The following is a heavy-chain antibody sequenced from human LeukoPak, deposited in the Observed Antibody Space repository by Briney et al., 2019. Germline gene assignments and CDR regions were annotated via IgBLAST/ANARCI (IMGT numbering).Heavy chain of an antibody. D-gene: IGHD1-26*01. CDR2: INHSGST. V-gene: IGHV4-34*01. CDR3: ARSRFGGSYSGFDY. Sequence: PSETLSLTCAVYGGSFSGYYWSWIRQPPGKGLEWIGEINHSGSTNYNPSLKSRVTISVDTSKNQFSLKLSSVAAADTAVYYCARSRFGGSYSGFDYWGQGTLVTVSS. CDR1: GGSFSGYY. J-gene: IGHJ4*02.